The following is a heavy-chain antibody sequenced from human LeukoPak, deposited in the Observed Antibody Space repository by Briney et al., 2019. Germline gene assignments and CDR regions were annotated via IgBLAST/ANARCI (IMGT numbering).Heavy chain of an antibody. V-gene: IGHV3-21*01. CDR1: GFTFSNYN. Sequence: KPGGSLRLSCAASGFTFSNYNMNWVRQAPGKGLEWVSCISTRSTYIYYADSVKGRFTISRDNAKNSLYLQMNSLRADDTAVYYCAREEEWYASGTYYKGFDSWGQGTLVTLFS. J-gene: IGHJ4*02. D-gene: IGHD3-10*01. CDR2: ISTRSTYI. CDR3: AREEEWYASGTYYKGFDS.